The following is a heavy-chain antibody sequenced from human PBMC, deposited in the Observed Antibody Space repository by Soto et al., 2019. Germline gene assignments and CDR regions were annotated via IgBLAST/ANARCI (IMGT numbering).Heavy chain of an antibody. CDR1: GFTFNNSG. CDR2: ISYDGSDK. CDR3: VKDRVPGAYGNYYGMDV. D-gene: IGHD5-12*01. Sequence: GWSLRLSCRVSGFTFNNSGMHWVRQAPGKGLEWMAVISYDGSDKYYADSVKGRVIISRDNSKNTLNLEMNSLRAEDTAIYYCVKDRVPGAYGNYYGMDVWGQGTTVTVYS. V-gene: IGHV3-30*18. J-gene: IGHJ6*02.